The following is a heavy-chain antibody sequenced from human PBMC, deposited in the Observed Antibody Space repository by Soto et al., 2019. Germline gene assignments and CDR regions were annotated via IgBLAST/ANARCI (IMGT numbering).Heavy chain of an antibody. CDR1: GFTFSSYG. CDR2: ISYDGSNK. CDR3: AKDITVAGSRWGYYYYYGLDV. D-gene: IGHD6-19*01. J-gene: IGHJ6*02. Sequence: QVQLVESGGGVVQPGRSLRLSCAASGFTFSSYGMHWVRQAPGTGLEWVAVISYDGSNKYYADSVKGRLTISSDNSKNTLYLQMHSLRAEDTAVYYCAKDITVAGSRWGYYYYYGLDVWGQGTTVTVSS. V-gene: IGHV3-30*18.